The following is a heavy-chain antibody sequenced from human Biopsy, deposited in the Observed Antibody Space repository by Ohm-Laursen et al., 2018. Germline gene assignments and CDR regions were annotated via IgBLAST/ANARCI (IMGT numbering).Heavy chain of an antibody. V-gene: IGHV3-23*01. D-gene: IGHD2-2*02. CDR2: ISANGVTT. J-gene: IGHJ4*02. CDR1: RFTFNNYA. CDR3: AKGGYCSATSCNMDVDY. Sequence: GSLRLSCAASRFTFNNYAMHWVRQAPGKGLEWVSTISANGVTTFYADSVKGRFTTSRDGSSDTLYLQMHSLRADDTALYYCAKGGYCSATSCNMDVDYWGQGALVTVSS.